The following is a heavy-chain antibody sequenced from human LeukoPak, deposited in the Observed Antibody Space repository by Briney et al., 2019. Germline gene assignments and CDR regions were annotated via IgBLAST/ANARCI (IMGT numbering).Heavy chain of an antibody. CDR3: ARPGMTTVTKGEKYFQH. D-gene: IGHD4-17*01. CDR2: IYYSGST. V-gene: IGHV4-38-2*02. CDR1: GYSISSGYY. Sequence: SETLSLTCTVSGYSISSGYYWGWIRQPPGKGLEWIGSIYYSGSTYYNPSLKSRVTISVDTSKNQFSLKLSSVTAADTAVYYCARPGMTTVTKGEKYFQHWGQGTLVTVSS. J-gene: IGHJ1*01.